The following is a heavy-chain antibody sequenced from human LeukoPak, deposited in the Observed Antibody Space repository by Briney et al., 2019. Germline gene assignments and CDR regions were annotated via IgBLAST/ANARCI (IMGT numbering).Heavy chain of an antibody. J-gene: IGHJ4*02. Sequence: PGGSLRLSCAASGFTFSDYWMSWVRQAPGKGLEWVANIKQDGSEKNYVDSVKGRFIISRDNAKNSLYLQMNSLRAEDTSVYYCARDSPFGFYWGQGTQVTVSS. CDR3: ARDSPFGFY. CDR2: IKQDGSEK. V-gene: IGHV3-7*01. D-gene: IGHD3-10*01. CDR1: GFTFSDYW.